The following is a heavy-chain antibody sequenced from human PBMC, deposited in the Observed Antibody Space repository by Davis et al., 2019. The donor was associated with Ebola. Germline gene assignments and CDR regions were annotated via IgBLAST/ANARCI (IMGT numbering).Heavy chain of an antibody. V-gene: IGHV5-51*01. CDR2: IYPDDSDA. D-gene: IGHD3-22*01. Sequence: GESLKISCKASGYSFTNYWIGWVRQMPGKGLEWMGVIYPDDSDARYSPSFQGQVTISADKSANTVYLQWSSLKASDTAMYYCARVQNHYDGSGYYDFWGQGTLVTVSS. J-gene: IGHJ4*02. CDR1: GYSFTNYW. CDR3: ARVQNHYDGSGYYDF.